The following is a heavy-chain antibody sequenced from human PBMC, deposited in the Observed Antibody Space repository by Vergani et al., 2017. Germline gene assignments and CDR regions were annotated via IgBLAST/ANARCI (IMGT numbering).Heavy chain of an antibody. CDR2: INPNSGGT. Sequence: QVQLVQSGAEVKKPGASVKVSCKASGYTFTGYYMHWVRQAPGQGLEWMGWINPNSGGTNYAQKFQGRVTITADESTSTAYMELSSLRSEDTAVYYCARRGATTTWGFDYWGQGTLVTVSS. J-gene: IGHJ4*02. V-gene: IGHV1-2*02. CDR1: GYTFTGYY. D-gene: IGHD5-24*01. CDR3: ARRGATTTWGFDY.